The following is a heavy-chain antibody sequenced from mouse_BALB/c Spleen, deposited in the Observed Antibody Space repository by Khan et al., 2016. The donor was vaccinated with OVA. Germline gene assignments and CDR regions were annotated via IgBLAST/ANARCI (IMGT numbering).Heavy chain of an antibody. CDR1: GYTFSSYW. D-gene: IGHD2-3*01. CDR3: ARYMMIKLYAMGY. Sequence: QVQLQQSGADLMKPGASVRISCKAPGYTFSSYWIEWVKQRPGHGLEWIGEILPGNGSTNYNEKLKGRSTLTADTSYNTAHMPSNRPTSEDSTVYWCARYMMIKLYAMGYWGQGTSVTVSS. J-gene: IGHJ4*01. V-gene: IGHV1-9*01. CDR2: ILPGNGST.